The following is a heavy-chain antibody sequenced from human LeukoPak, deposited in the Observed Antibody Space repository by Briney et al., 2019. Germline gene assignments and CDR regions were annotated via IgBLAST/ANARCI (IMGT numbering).Heavy chain of an antibody. V-gene: IGHV4-31*03. Sequence: SETLALTCTVSGGSISSGGYYCNWIRQHPGKGLEWLGYMYYSGSTSHHNPSLKSRLTISVDTSKNQFSLKLTSVTAADTAVYCCARAPLSTATTYDYWSQGILVTVSS. CDR1: GGSISSGGYY. D-gene: IGHD5-12*01. J-gene: IGHJ4*02. CDR3: ARAPLSTATTYDY. CDR2: MYYSGST.